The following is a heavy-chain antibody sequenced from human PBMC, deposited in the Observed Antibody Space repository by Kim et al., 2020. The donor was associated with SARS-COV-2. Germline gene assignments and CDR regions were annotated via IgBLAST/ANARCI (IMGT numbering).Heavy chain of an antibody. J-gene: IGHJ6*02. CDR2: IYYSGST. CDR3: ARAHGGFGELLPFYYYYYGMDV. V-gene: IGHV4-39*07. Sequence: SETLSLTCTVSGGSISSSSYYWGWIRQPPGKGLEWIGSIYYSGSTYYNPSLKSRVTISVDTSKNQFSLKLSSVTAADTAVYYCARAHGGFGELLPFYYYYYGMDVWGQGTTVTVSS. D-gene: IGHD3-10*01. CDR1: GGSISSSSYY.